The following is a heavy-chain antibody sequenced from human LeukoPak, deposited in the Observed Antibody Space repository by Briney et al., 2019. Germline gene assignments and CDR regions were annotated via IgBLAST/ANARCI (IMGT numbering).Heavy chain of an antibody. V-gene: IGHV1-46*01. CDR1: GYTFTSYY. D-gene: IGHD2-2*01. Sequence: RASVKVSCKASGYTFTSYYMHWVRQAPGQGLEWMGIINPSGGSTSYAQKFQGRVTMTRDTSTSTVYMELSSLRSEDTAVYYCARLDEAYCSSTSCSTRDAFDIWGQGTMVTVSS. CDR3: ARLDEAYCSSTSCSTRDAFDI. J-gene: IGHJ3*02. CDR2: INPSGGST.